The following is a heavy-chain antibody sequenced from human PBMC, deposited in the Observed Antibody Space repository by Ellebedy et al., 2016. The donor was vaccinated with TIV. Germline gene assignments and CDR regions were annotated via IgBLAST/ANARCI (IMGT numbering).Heavy chain of an antibody. D-gene: IGHD3-16*01. Sequence: GESLKISCAASGFTFSSYAMHWVRQAPGKGLEWVAVISYDGSNKYYADSVKGRFTISRDNSKNTLYLQMNSLRAEDTAVYYCARAVWGRPFDYWGLGTLVTVSS. CDR1: GFTFSSYA. CDR2: ISYDGSNK. J-gene: IGHJ4*02. CDR3: ARAVWGRPFDY. V-gene: IGHV3-30-3*01.